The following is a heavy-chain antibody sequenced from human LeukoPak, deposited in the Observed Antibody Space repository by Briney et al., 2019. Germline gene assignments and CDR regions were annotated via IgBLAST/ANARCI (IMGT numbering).Heavy chain of an antibody. Sequence: GGSLRLSWAASGFTVSSNYMNWVRQAPGKGLEWVSVIYSGGSTHYADSVKGRFTISRDNSKNTVYLQMNSLRAEDTAVYYCARGNDYGDYYFDHWGQGTLVTVSS. CDR3: ARGNDYGDYYFDH. J-gene: IGHJ4*02. D-gene: IGHD4-17*01. CDR1: GFTVSSNY. V-gene: IGHV3-66*01. CDR2: IYSGGST.